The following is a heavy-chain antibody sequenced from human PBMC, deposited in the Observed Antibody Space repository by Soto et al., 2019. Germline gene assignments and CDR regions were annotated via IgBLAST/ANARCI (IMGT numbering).Heavy chain of an antibody. Sequence: QVQLVQSGAEVKKPGASVRVSCKASGYTFTSYYIHWVRQAPGQGLEWMAIVNPTGGSTNYAQKFQCRLTVTFDTSTSTVFMELHSLRYEDTAVYYCASHLAAGDSCGKGTLVTVSS. CDR3: ASHLAAGDS. D-gene: IGHD6-25*01. CDR2: VNPTGGST. J-gene: IGHJ4*02. V-gene: IGHV1-46*03. CDR1: GYTFTSYY.